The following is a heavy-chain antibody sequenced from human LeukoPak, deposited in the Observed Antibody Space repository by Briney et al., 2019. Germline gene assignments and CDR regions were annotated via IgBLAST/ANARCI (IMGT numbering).Heavy chain of an antibody. Sequence: PGGSLRLSCAASGFTFSSYAMSWVRQAPGKGLEWVSAISGSGGSTYYADSVKGRFTISRDNSKNTLYLQMNSLRAEDTAVYYCAXDIXSWYGGRYYFDYWGQGTLVTVSS. J-gene: IGHJ4*02. V-gene: IGHV3-23*01. D-gene: IGHD6-13*01. CDR3: AXDIXSWYGGRYYFDY. CDR2: ISGSGGST. CDR1: GFTFSSYA.